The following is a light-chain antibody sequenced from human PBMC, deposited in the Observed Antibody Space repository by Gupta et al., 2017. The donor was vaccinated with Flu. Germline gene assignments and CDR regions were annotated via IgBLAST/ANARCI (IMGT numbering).Light chain of an antibody. V-gene: IGLV6-57*01. Sequence: NFILTQPHSVSESPGKTVTISFTRSSGSIGINYVQWYQQRPGTSPKNVIFEDDQRPSGVPDRFSGSIDRSSNTASLTISGLKTEDEADYYCQSYEVFGGGTKLTVL. CDR2: EDD. CDR1: SGSIGINY. J-gene: IGLJ2*01. CDR3: QSYEV.